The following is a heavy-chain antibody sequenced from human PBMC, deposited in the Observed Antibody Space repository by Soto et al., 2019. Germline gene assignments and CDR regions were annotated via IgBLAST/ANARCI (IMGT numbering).Heavy chain of an antibody. J-gene: IGHJ6*02. CDR1: GYTFTSYG. V-gene: IGHV1-18*04. CDR3: ASPSSTTVTTPEKYYGMDV. D-gene: IGHD4-4*01. CDR2: ISAYNGNT. Sequence: ASVKVSCKASGYTFTSYGISWVRQAPGQGLEWMGWISAYNGNTNYAQKLQGRVTMTTDTSTSTAYMELRSPRSDDTAVYYCASPSSTTVTTPEKYYGMDVWGQGTTVTVSS.